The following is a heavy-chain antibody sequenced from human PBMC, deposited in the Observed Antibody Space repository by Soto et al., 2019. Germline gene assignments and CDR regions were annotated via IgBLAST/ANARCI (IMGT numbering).Heavy chain of an antibody. CDR2: ISYDGSNK. V-gene: IGHV3-30*18. Sequence: QVQLVESGGGVVQPGRSLRLSCAASGFTFSSYGMHWVRQAPGKGLEWVAVISYDGSNKYYAASVKGRFTNSRDNSKNTLNLQMNSRIAEDAAVYYWAKGGGGYYYYYGMDVWGQGTTVTVSS. D-gene: IGHD3-16*01. CDR1: GFTFSSYG. CDR3: AKGGGGYYYYYGMDV. J-gene: IGHJ6*02.